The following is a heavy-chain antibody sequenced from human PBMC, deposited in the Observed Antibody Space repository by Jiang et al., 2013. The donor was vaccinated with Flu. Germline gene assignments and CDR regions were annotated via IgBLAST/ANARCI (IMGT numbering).Heavy chain of an antibody. CDR3: AKVTTETGGNH. Sequence: RLSCSASGFSFNTYALYWARQAPGKGLEYVSGISNTRSVTFYADSLRGRVTISRDNSKNTLYLRMNSLRVEDTAVYYCAKVTTETGGNHWGQGT. V-gene: IGHV3-64D*08. D-gene: IGHD2-8*02. CDR1: GFSFNTYA. CDR2: ISNTRSVT. J-gene: IGHJ4*02.